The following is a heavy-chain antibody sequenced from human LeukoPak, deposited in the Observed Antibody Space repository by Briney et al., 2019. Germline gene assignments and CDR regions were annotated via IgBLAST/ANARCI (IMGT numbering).Heavy chain of an antibody. CDR1: GYSFTSYW. Sequence: GGSLRISCKGSGYSFTSYWISWVRQMPGKGLEWMGRIDPSDSYTNYSPSFQGHVTISADKSISTAYLQWSSLKASDTAMYYFARRYNWNDDGYYYYGVDVWGQGTTVTVSS. CDR2: IDPSDSYT. D-gene: IGHD1-1*01. J-gene: IGHJ6*02. V-gene: IGHV5-10-1*01. CDR3: ARRYNWNDDGYYYYGVDV.